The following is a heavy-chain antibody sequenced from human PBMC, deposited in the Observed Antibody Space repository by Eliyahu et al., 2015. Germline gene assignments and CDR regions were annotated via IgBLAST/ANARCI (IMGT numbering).Heavy chain of an antibody. D-gene: IGHD5-12*01. Sequence: QVQLQESGPGLVKPSETLSLTCXVPGASVSSDSYHWNWIRQPPGKGLEWIGYIHYSGGTNYNASLGSRVAISVDASKMQFSLSLSSVTAADTALYFCAREDIRSTDDAFDIWGQGTMVTVSS. CDR2: IHYSGGT. CDR3: AREDIRSTDDAFDI. J-gene: IGHJ3*02. CDR1: GASVSSDSYH. V-gene: IGHV4-61*01.